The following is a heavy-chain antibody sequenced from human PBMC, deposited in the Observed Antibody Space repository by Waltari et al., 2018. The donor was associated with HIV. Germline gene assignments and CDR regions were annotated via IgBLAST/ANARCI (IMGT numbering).Heavy chain of an antibody. D-gene: IGHD1-1*01. J-gene: IGHJ4*02. CDR2: IIPILGIA. Sequence: QVQLVQSGAEVKKPGSSVKVSCKASGGTFSSYTISWVRQAPGQGLEWMGRIIPILGIANYAQKFQGRVTITADKSTSTAYMELSSLRSEDTAVYYCARESGLEMATTSYFDYWGQGTLVTVSS. CDR1: GGTFSSYT. CDR3: ARESGLEMATTSYFDY. V-gene: IGHV1-69*08.